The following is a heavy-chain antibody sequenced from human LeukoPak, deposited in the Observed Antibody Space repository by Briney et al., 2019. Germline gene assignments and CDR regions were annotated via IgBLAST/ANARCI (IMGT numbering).Heavy chain of an antibody. V-gene: IGHV3-64D*06. D-gene: IGHD5-24*01. CDR3: VGDGRDGYDRYFQY. Sequence: GGSLRLSCSASTLSFSTYVIHWVRQAPGKGLEYLSVISGNGGSTDYADFVKGRFIVPRDNSKKTVYLQMSRLKGEDTAVYYCVGDGRDGYDRYFQYWGQGTLVTVSS. CDR1: TLSFSTYV. CDR2: ISGNGGST. J-gene: IGHJ1*01.